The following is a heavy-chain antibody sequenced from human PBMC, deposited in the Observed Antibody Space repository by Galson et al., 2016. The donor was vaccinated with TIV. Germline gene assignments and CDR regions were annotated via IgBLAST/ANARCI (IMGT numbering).Heavy chain of an antibody. CDR1: GGTFNSYG. J-gene: IGHJ5*02. CDR3: ARSRGYSYGYVDP. V-gene: IGHV1-69*13. D-gene: IGHD5-18*01. CDR2: IIPVFGTT. Sequence: SVKVSCKASGGTFNSYGISWVRQAPGQGLQWMGGIIPVFGTTKYSQDFQGRVAVTADESTGTAHMALSGLRFDDTAVYFCARSRGYSYGYVDPWGQGTLVTVSA.